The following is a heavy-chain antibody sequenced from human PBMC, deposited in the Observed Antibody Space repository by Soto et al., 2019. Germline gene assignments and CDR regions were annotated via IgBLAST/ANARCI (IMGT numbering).Heavy chain of an antibody. CDR1: GFTVSSNY. Sequence: EVQLVESGGGLVQPGGSLRLSCAASGFTVSSNYMSWVRQAPGKGLEWVSVIYSGGSTYYSDAVKGRFTISRDNSKNKLYLQMNSLRAGDTAVYDFAIYGGRYYYYGIDVWGQGTTVTVSS. CDR3: AIYGGRYYYYGIDV. J-gene: IGHJ6*02. D-gene: IGHD3-16*01. V-gene: IGHV3-66*01. CDR2: IYSGGST.